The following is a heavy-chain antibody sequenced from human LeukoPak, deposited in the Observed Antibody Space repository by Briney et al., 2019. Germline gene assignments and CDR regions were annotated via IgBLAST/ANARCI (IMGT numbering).Heavy chain of an antibody. V-gene: IGHV4-59*08. Sequence: SETLPLTCTVSGGSISSYYWSWIRQPPGKGLEWIGYIYYSGSTNYNPSLKSRVTISVDTSKNQFSLKLSSVTAADTAVYYCARRRYSSGWYDGDFDYWGQGTLVTVSS. CDR1: GGSISSYY. CDR2: IYYSGST. D-gene: IGHD6-19*01. CDR3: ARRRYSSGWYDGDFDY. J-gene: IGHJ4*02.